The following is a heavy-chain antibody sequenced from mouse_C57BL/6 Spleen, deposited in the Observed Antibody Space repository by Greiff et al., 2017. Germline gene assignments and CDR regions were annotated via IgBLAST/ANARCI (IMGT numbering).Heavy chain of an antibody. CDR1: GYTFTSYG. V-gene: IGHV1-81*01. Sequence: QVQLQQSGAELARPGASVKLSCTASGYTFTSYGISWVKQRTGQGLEWIGEIYPRSGNTSYNEKFKGKATLTADKSSSTAYMELRSLTSEDSAVYFCARSLYYDYDFDYWGQGTTLTVSS. CDR3: ARSLYYDYDFDY. D-gene: IGHD2-4*01. CDR2: IYPRSGNT. J-gene: IGHJ2*01.